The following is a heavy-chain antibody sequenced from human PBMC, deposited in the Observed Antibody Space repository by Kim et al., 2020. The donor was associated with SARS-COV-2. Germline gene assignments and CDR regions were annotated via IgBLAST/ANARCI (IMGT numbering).Heavy chain of an antibody. Sequence: GGSLRLSCAASGLTVSSNYMSWVRQAPGRGLECVSVMFSGGSRYYADSVKGRFTISRDNSKNTLYLQMNSLRAEDTAVYYCARDLYYGSGSYYFDYWGQGTLVTVSS. CDR2: MFSGGSR. V-gene: IGHV3-53*01. CDR3: ARDLYYGSGSYYFDY. CDR1: GLTVSSNY. J-gene: IGHJ4*02. D-gene: IGHD3-10*01.